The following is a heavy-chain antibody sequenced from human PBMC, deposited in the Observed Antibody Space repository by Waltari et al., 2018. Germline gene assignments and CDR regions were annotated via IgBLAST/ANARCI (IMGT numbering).Heavy chain of an antibody. V-gene: IGHV1-2*02. D-gene: IGHD2-8*01. J-gene: IGHJ6*02. Sequence: QVQLVQSGAEVKKPGASVKVSCKASGYTFTGYYMHWVRQAPGPGLEWMGWINPNSGGTNYAQKLKGRGTMTRDTSISTAYMELSRLRSDDTAVYCCACYYYYYYGMDVWGQGTTVTVSS. CDR3: ACYYYYYYGMDV. CDR2: INPNSGGT. CDR1: GYTFTGYY.